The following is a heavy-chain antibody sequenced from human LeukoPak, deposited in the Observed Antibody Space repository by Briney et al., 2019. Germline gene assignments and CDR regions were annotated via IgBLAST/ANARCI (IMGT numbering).Heavy chain of an antibody. V-gene: IGHV4-34*01. D-gene: IGHD3-22*01. J-gene: IGHJ4*02. CDR2: INHSGST. Sequence: PSETLSLTCAVYGGSFSGYYWSWIRQPPGKGLEWIGEINHSGSTNYNPSLKSRVTISVDTSKNQFSLKLSSVTAADTAVYYCARGGWRGCYYDSSGYRNNFDYWGQGTLVTVS. CDR3: ARGGWRGCYYDSSGYRNNFDY. CDR1: GGSFSGYY.